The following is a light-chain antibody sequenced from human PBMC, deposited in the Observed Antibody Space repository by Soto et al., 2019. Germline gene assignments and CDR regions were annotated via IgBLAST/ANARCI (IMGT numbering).Light chain of an antibody. CDR3: AAWDDSLSGPV. CDR1: SSNIGRNT. V-gene: IGLV1-44*01. Sequence: QSVLTQPPSASGTPGQRVTISCSGSSSNIGRNTVNWYQQFPGTAPKLLIYGNNQRPSGVPDRFYGSKSGTSASLAISGLQSEDEADYYCAAWDDSLSGPVFGGGIKLTVL. J-gene: IGLJ3*02. CDR2: GNN.